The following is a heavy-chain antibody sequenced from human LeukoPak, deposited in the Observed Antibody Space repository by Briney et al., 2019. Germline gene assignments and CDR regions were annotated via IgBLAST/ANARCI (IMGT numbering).Heavy chain of an antibody. CDR2: IYYSGST. J-gene: IGHJ4*02. V-gene: IGHV4-39*01. CDR3: ARHKISVAGTRDFDY. Sequence: SETLSLTCTVSGGSISSSSYYWGWIRQPPGKGMEWIGSIYYSGSTYYNPSLKSRVTISVDTSKNQFSLKLSSVTAADTAVYYCARHKISVAGTRDFDYWGQGTLVTVSS. D-gene: IGHD6-19*01. CDR1: GGSISSSSYY.